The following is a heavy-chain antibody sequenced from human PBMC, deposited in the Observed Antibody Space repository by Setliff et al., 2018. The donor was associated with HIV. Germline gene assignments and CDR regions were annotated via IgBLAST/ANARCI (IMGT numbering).Heavy chain of an antibody. CDR1: GGTFSSYA. V-gene: IGHV1-18*01. J-gene: IGHJ6*03. CDR3: ARVIDYGVLYWSYYMDV. Sequence: ASVKVSCKASGGTFSSYAISWVRQAPGQGLEWMGWISADNGDTNYPQKLQGRVTMTTDTSTSTAYMELRSLRSDDTAVYYCARVIDYGVLYWSYYMDVWGKGTTVTVSS. D-gene: IGHD4-17*01. CDR2: ISADNGDT.